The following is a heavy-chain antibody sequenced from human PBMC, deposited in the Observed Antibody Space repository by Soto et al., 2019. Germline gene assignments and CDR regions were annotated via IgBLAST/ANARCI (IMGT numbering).Heavy chain of an antibody. D-gene: IGHD1-1*01. CDR1: GFAISLGYY. Sequence: EGLSLTCRGAGFAISLGYYWSWVRQPPGKGLEWIGSIYPSVSSYHNPSLETRVRLSIDTSKNQFTLNLTSVTAADTALYYCAREKVGTTFFDNWGQGIQVTVSS. V-gene: IGHV4-38-2*02. J-gene: IGHJ4*02. CDR3: AREKVGTTFFDN. CDR2: IYPSVSS.